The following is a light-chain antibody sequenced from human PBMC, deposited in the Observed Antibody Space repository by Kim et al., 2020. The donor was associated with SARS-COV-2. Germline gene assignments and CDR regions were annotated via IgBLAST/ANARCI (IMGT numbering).Light chain of an antibody. Sequence: DIQMTQSPSSLSASVGDRVTISCQASQDINNYLNWYQQKPGKAPKLLMYAASKLEAGVPSRFSGGASGTDFTFTISSLQPEDIATYYCQQYDNLPFTFGQGTRLEIK. CDR3: QQYDNLPFT. J-gene: IGKJ5*01. CDR1: QDINNY. CDR2: AAS. V-gene: IGKV1-33*01.